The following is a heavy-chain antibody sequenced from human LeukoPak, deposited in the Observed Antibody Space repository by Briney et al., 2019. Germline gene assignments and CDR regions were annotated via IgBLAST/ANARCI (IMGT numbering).Heavy chain of an antibody. J-gene: IGHJ4*02. Sequence: GGSLRLSCGASGFXFSNYAMSWARQAPGKGLEWVSAISGSGGSTYYADSVKGRFTISRDNSKNTLYLQMNSLRAEDTAVYYCTKGTIWLPFDYWGQGTLVTVSS. CDR1: GFXFSNYA. D-gene: IGHD5-18*01. CDR2: ISGSGGST. CDR3: TKGTIWLPFDY. V-gene: IGHV3-23*01.